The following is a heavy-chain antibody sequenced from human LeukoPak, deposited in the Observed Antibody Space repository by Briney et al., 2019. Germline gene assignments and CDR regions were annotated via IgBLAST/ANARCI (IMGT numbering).Heavy chain of an antibody. D-gene: IGHD6-13*01. V-gene: IGHV3-23*01. CDR2: IRGSGGST. J-gene: IGHJ4*02. Sequence: GGSLRLSCAASGFTFSSYAMSWVRQAPGKGLEWVSAIRGSGGSTYYADSVKGRFTISRDNSKNTLYLQMNSLRAEDTAVYYCAKASSSWYTNFDYWGQGTLVTVSS. CDR3: AKASSSWYTNFDY. CDR1: GFTFSSYA.